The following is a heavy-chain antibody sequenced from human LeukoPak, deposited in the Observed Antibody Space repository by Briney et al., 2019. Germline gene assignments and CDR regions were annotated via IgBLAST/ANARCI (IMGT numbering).Heavy chain of an antibody. CDR2: ISAYNGDT. V-gene: IGHV1-18*01. D-gene: IGHD6-19*01. Sequence: ASVKVSCKSSGYTFPSYGISWLRQAPGQGLEWMGWISAYNGDTLYAQKFQGRVTMTTDTSTSTAYMELRSLRSDDTAIYYCTRVSRRGRQWQVGNYWGQGTLVTVSS. CDR1: GYTFPSYG. CDR3: TRVSRRGRQWQVGNY. J-gene: IGHJ4*02.